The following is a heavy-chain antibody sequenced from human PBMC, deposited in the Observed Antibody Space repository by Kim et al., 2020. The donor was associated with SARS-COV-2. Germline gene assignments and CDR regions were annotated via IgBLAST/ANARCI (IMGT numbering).Heavy chain of an antibody. CDR2: VGNSGDT. Sequence: GGSLRLSCAASGFTFSSYAMSWVRQAPGKGLEWVSTVGNSGDTYYADSAKVRFTISRDNSKNTLYLQMNSLRAEDTAIYYCAKAAPTYSSSYFDYWGQGTLLTVSS. V-gene: IGHV3-23*01. CDR3: AKAAPTYSSSYFDY. CDR1: GFTFSSYA. J-gene: IGHJ4*02. D-gene: IGHD6-6*01.